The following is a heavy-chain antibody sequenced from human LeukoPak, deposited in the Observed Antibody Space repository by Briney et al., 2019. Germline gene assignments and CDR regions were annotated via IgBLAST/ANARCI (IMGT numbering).Heavy chain of an antibody. J-gene: IGHJ3*02. D-gene: IGHD2-15*01. CDR1: GGSISSYY. V-gene: IGHV4-4*07. CDR2: IYTSGST. Sequence: SETLSLTCTVSGGSISSYYWSWIRQPAGKGLEWIGRIYTSGSTNYNPSLESRVTMSVDTSKNQFSLKLSSVTAADTAVYYCARDEDCSGGSCYSDAFDIWGQGTMVTVSS. CDR3: ARDEDCSGGSCYSDAFDI.